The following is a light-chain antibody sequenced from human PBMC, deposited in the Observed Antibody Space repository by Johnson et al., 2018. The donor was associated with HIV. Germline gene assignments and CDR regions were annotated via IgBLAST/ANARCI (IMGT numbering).Light chain of an antibody. Sequence: QSVLTQPPSVSAAPRQKVTISCSGSNSNIESNSVSWYQHFPGTAPKVLIYKDNERPSGIPDRFSGSKSGTSATLGITGLQTGDEADYYCGTWDSSLSTGGVFGTGTKVTVL. CDR3: GTWDSSLSTGGV. V-gene: IGLV1-51*02. J-gene: IGLJ1*01. CDR2: KDN. CDR1: NSNIESNS.